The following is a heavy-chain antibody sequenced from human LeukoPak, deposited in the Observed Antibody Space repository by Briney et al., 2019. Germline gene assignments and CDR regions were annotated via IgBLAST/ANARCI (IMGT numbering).Heavy chain of an antibody. J-gene: IGHJ4*02. V-gene: IGHV1-2*02. CDR3: ARDGDDYGDYFVQDY. CDR1: GYTFTGYY. CDR2: INPNSGGT. D-gene: IGHD4-17*01. Sequence: ASVKVSCKASGYTFTGYYMHWVRQAPGQGLEWMGWINPNSGGTNYAQKFQGRVTMTRDTSISTAYMELRSLRSDDTAVYYCARDGDDYGDYFVQDYWGQGTLVTVSS.